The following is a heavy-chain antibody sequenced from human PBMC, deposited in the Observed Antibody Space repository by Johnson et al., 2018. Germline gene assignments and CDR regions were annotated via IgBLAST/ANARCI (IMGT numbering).Heavy chain of an antibody. V-gene: IGHV4-59*01. CDR1: GGSISGYY. J-gene: IGHJ6*03. D-gene: IGHD4-17*01. CDR2: VYDSGIT. Sequence: QVQLQESGPGLVKPSETLSLTCTVSGGSISGYYWSWIRQSPGKPPEWLGYVYDSGITHYKPSLRSRLTILVDTSKSQFSLKLTSVTAADTAGYYCAGVGGRDGDEGHGYMDVWGKGTTVTVSS. CDR3: AGVGGRDGDEGHGYMDV.